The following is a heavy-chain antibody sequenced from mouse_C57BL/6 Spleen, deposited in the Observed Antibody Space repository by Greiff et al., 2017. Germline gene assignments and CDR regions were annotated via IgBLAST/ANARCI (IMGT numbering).Heavy chain of an antibody. Sequence: DVKLVESGGGLVQPKGSLKLSCAASGFSFNTYAMNWVRQAPGKGLEWVARIRSKSNNYATYYADSVKDRFTISRDDSESMLYLQMNNLKTEDTAMYYCVRHEGAYAMDYWGQGTSVTVSS. V-gene: IGHV10-1*01. CDR3: VRHEGAYAMDY. CDR1: GFSFNTYA. CDR2: IRSKSNNYAT. J-gene: IGHJ4*01.